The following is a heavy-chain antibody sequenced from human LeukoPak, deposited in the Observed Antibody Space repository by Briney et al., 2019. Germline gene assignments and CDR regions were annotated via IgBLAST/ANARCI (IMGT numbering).Heavy chain of an antibody. V-gene: IGHV1-18*01. CDR3: ARDSLYSSGLEFDY. D-gene: IGHD6-25*01. J-gene: IGHJ4*02. CDR2: ISAYNGNT. CDR1: GYTFTSYG. Sequence: GASVKVSCKASGYTFTSYGISWVRQAPGQGLEWMGWISAYNGNTNYAQKLQGRVTMTTDTSTSTAYMELRGLRSDDTAVYYCARDSLYSSGLEFDYWGQGTLVTVSS.